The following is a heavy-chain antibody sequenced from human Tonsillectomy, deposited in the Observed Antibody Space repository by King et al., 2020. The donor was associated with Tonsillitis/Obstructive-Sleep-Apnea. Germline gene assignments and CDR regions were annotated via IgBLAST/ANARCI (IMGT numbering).Heavy chain of an antibody. D-gene: IGHD3-22*01. CDR3: VTSRYYDVLLDY. V-gene: IGHV1-24*01. CDR2: FDPEDGET. CDR1: GYTLTELS. J-gene: IGHJ4*02. Sequence: QLVQSGAEVKKPGASVKVSCKVSGYTLTELSMHWVRQAPGKGLEWMGSFDPEDGETIYAQRFQGRVTMTEDTSTDTAYIELSSLRSEDTAVYYCVTSRYYDVLLDYWGQGTLVTVSS.